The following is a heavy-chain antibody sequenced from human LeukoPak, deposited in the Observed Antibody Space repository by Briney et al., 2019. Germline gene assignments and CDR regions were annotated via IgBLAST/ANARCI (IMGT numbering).Heavy chain of an antibody. V-gene: IGHV3-72*01. CDR3: ARVGSSGWEDY. D-gene: IGHD6-19*01. Sequence: GGSLRLSCAASGFTFSDHYMDWVRQAPGKGLEWVGRIRNKPNSYTTEYAASVKGRFTISRDDSKSSLYLQINSLKIEDTAVYYCARVGSSGWEDYWGQGTLVTVSS. J-gene: IGHJ4*02. CDR2: IRNKPNSYTT. CDR1: GFTFSDHY.